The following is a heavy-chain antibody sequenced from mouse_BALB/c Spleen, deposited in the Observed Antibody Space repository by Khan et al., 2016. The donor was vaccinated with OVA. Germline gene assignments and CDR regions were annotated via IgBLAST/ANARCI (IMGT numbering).Heavy chain of an antibody. CDR2: IYPGAGST. Sequence: QVQLQQSGPELVKPGTLVKISCKASGYTFTAYDINWVKQRPGQGLEWIGWIYPGAGSTKYNENFKGKATLTADKSSNTAYMQLRSLPSEQPAVSCCAREGLRGVAVDYWGQGTSVSVSS. V-gene: IGHV1S56*01. D-gene: IGHD2-4*01. CDR3: AREGLRGVAVDY. CDR1: GYTFTAYD. J-gene: IGHJ4*01.